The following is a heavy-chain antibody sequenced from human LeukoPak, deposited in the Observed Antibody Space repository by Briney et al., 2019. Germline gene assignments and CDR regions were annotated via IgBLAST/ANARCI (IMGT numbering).Heavy chain of an antibody. CDR2: IYYSGNT. D-gene: IGHD3-10*01. J-gene: IGHJ4*02. CDR3: ARPRLLFGSGPILV. Sequence: SETLSLTCTVSGVSISSSNSYWGWIRQPPGTGLEWIGSIYYSGNTYYNASLKSQVSISIDTSKNQFSLRLTSVTAADTAVYFCARPRLLFGSGPILVWGQGTLVTVSS. V-gene: IGHV4-39*01. CDR1: GVSISSSNSY.